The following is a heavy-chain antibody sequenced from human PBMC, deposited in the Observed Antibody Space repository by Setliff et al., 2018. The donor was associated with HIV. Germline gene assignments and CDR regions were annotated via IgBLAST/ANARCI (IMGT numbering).Heavy chain of an antibody. CDR1: GFTFSLYS. Sequence: GGSLRLSCAGSGFTFSLYSMNWVRQAPGKGLEWVSFISGSGGVTYYADSVKGRFTISRDNSKNTLYLQMNSLRAEDTAVYYCARKLLTRPNYYGMDVWGQGTTVTVSS. J-gene: IGHJ6*02. CDR2: ISGSGGVT. CDR3: ARKLLTRPNYYGMDV. V-gene: IGHV3-23*01. D-gene: IGHD2-15*01.